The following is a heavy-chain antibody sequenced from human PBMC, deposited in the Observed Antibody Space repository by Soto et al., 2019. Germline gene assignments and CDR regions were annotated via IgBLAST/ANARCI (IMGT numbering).Heavy chain of an antibody. D-gene: IGHD3-3*01. CDR2: IYYSGST. CDR3: ARRAYYDFWSGPENPPHFDY. CDR1: GGSISSYY. J-gene: IGHJ4*02. Sequence: SETLSLTCTVSGGSISSYYWSWIRQPPGKGLEWIGYIYYSGSTNYNPSLKSRVTISVDTSKNQFSLKLSSVTAADTAVYYCARRAYYDFWSGPENPPHFDYWGQGTLVTVSS. V-gene: IGHV4-59*08.